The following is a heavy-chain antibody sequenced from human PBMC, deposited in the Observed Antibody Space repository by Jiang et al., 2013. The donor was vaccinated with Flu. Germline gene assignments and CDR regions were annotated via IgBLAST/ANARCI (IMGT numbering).Heavy chain of an antibody. D-gene: IGHD5-18*01. CDR2: ISYDGRHE. CDR1: GFNFDAFA. CDR3: ARDLDFFNNYGEIY. J-gene: IGHJ4*02. Sequence: QLVESGEAWSSLEVLSLSCATSGFNFDAFAMHWVRHAPGKGLEWVAVISYDGRHESYTESVRGRFTISRDNSNDRLFLQMRSLRAEDSAIYYCARDLDFFNNYGEIYWGQGTLVTVSS. V-gene: IGHV3-30*03.